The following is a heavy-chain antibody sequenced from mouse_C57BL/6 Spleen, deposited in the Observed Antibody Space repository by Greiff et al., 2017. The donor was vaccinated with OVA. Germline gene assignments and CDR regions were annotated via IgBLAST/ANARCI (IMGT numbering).Heavy chain of an antibody. J-gene: IGHJ3*01. CDR3: ARGGFWQAY. Sequence: VQLQQSGPELVKPGASVKISCKASGYTFTDYYMNWVKQSHGKSLEWIGDINPNNGGTSYNQKFKGKATLTVDKSSSTAYMELRSLTSEDSAVYYCARGGFWQAYWGQGTLVTVSA. CDR1: GYTFTDYY. CDR2: INPNNGGT. D-gene: IGHD6-1*01. V-gene: IGHV1-26*01.